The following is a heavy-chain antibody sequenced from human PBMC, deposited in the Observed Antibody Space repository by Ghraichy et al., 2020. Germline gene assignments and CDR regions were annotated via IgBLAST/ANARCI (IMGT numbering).Heavy chain of an antibody. CDR1: GYTFTNYD. J-gene: IGHJ4*02. D-gene: IGHD3-10*01. V-gene: IGHV1-8*01. CDR3: ARDYSGSGSYPYY. Sequence: ASVKVSCKTSGYTFTNYDINWVRQATGQGLEWMGWMNPNSGNTGYIQKFQGRVTMTRNTSINTAYMELSSLRSEDTGVYYCARDYSGSGSYPYYWGQGILVTVSS. CDR2: MNPNSGNT.